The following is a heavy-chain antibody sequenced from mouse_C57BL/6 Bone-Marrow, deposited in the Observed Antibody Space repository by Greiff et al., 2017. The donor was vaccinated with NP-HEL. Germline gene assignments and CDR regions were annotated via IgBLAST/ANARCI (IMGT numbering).Heavy chain of an antibody. CDR3: ARYLGSWYFDV. J-gene: IGHJ1*03. V-gene: IGHV1-64*01. CDR1: GYTFTSYW. D-gene: IGHD4-1*01. CDR2: IHPNSGST. Sequence: VQLQQSGPELVKPGASVKLSCKASGYTFTSYWMHWVKQRPGQGLEWIGMIHPNSGSTNYNEKFKSKATLTVDKSSSTAYMQLSSLTSEDSAVYYCARYLGSWYFDVWGTGTTVTVSS.